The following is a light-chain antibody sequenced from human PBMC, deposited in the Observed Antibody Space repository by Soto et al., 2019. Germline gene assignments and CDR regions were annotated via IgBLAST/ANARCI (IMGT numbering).Light chain of an antibody. CDR3: SSYTRSSKVV. CDR2: EVS. CDR1: SSDVAAYSY. Sequence: QFVLTQPASVSGSPGQSITISCTGTSSDVAAYSYVSWYQQHPGKVPKLLIYEVSNRPSGISYRFSGSKSDNTASLTISGLQAEDEAHYYCSSYTRSSKVVFGGGTKVTV. V-gene: IGLV2-14*01. J-gene: IGLJ3*02.